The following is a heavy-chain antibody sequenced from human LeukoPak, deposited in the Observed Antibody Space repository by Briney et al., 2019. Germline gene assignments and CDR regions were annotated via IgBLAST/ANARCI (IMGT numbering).Heavy chain of an antibody. CDR1: GYTFTGYY. Sequence: ASVKVSCKASGYTFTGYYMHWVRQAPGQGLEWMGWINPNSGGTNYAQKFQGRVTITRDTSISTAYMELSRLRSDDTAVYYCARSRRGVVVVAATLGWFDPWGQGTLVTVSS. D-gene: IGHD2-15*01. CDR2: INPNSGGT. J-gene: IGHJ5*02. V-gene: IGHV1-2*02. CDR3: ARSRRGVVVVAATLGWFDP.